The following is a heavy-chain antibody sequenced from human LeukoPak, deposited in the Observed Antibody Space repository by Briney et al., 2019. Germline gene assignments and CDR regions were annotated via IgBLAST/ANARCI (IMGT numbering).Heavy chain of an antibody. Sequence: ASVKVSCKASGYTFSNYAITWVRQAPGQGLEWMGWISAYNGNTNYAQKLQGRVTMTTDTSTNTAYLELRSLRSDDTAVYYCARGLEWLTRRHNWFDPWGQGTLVTVSS. CDR1: GYTFSNYA. D-gene: IGHD3-3*01. J-gene: IGHJ5*02. CDR3: ARGLEWLTRRHNWFDP. CDR2: ISAYNGNT. V-gene: IGHV1-18*01.